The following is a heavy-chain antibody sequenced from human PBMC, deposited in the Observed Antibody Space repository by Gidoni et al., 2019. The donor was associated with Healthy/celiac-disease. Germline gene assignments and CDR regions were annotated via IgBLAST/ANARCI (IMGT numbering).Heavy chain of an antibody. Sequence: EVQLVQSGAEVKKPGESLKISCKGSGYSFTSYWIGWVRQMPGKGLEWMGIIYPGDSDTRYSPSFQGQVTISADKSISTAYLQWSSLKASDTAMYYCARHYTITMVRGVIITGDYYYGMDVWGQGTTVTVSS. CDR1: GYSFTSYW. V-gene: IGHV5-51*01. J-gene: IGHJ6*02. CDR3: ARHYTITMVRGVIITGDYYYGMDV. D-gene: IGHD3-10*01. CDR2: IYPGDSDT.